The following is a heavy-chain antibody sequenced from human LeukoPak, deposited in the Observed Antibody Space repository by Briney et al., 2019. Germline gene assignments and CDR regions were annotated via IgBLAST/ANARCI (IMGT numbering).Heavy chain of an antibody. CDR2: IYYSGST. J-gene: IGHJ4*02. Sequence: SETLSLTCTVSGGSISSSSYYWGWIRQPPGKGLEWIGSIYYSGSTYYNPSLKSRVTISVDTSKNQFSLKLSSVTAADTAVYYCARAQSGSYCNWGQGTLVTVSS. CDR1: GGSISSSSYY. D-gene: IGHD1-26*01. CDR3: ARAQSGSYCN. V-gene: IGHV4-39*07.